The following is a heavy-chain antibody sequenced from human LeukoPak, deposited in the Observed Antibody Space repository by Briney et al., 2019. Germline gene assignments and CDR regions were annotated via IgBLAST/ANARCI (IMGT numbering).Heavy chain of an antibody. D-gene: IGHD4-11*01. CDR2: IKYDGSRT. J-gene: IGHJ5*02. V-gene: IGHV3-74*01. CDR3: TRSDYFDP. Sequence: GGSLRLSCAARGFTLGGYWMSWVRHAPGKGLVWVSRIKYDGSRTYYADSVKGRFTISRDNAKNTLYLQMNSLKAEDTAVYYCTRSDYFDPWGPGTLVIVSS. CDR1: GFTLGGYW.